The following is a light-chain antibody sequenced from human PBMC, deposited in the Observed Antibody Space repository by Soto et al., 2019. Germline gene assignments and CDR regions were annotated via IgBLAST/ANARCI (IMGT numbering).Light chain of an antibody. Sequence: DIQMTQSPSSLSASVGDRVTITCRASQAIDRWLAWYQQKPGKAPKVLIYAASNLRSGVPSRFSGSGSGIDFSLTISSPPPEDLATYYCKQSYSSPYTFGRGTKVEI. V-gene: IGKV1-12*01. J-gene: IGKJ2*01. CDR3: KQSYSSPYT. CDR2: AAS. CDR1: QAIDRW.